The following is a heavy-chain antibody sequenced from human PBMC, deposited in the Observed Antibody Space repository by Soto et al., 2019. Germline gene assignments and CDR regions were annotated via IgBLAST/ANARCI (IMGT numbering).Heavy chain of an antibody. CDR3: AKDSRQQLSKGGGMFDS. V-gene: IGHV3-53*05. J-gene: IGHJ4*02. CDR1: GITVSDNV. Sequence: HPGGSLRLSCAASGITVSDNVMNWVRQAPGKGLEWVSVVFSGGTTYYADSVKGRFTISRDNSKNTLYLQMDSLRAEDTALYYCAKDSRQQLSKGGGMFDSWGQGILVTVSS. D-gene: IGHD6-13*01. CDR2: VFSGGTT.